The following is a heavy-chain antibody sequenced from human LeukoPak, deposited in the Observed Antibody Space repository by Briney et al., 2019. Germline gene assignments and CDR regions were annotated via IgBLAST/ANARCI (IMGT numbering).Heavy chain of an antibody. Sequence: PGRSLRLSCAASGFTFNSYGMHWVRQAPGKGLEWVALIWYDGGNKYYADSVKGRFAISRDNSQNTLYLQMNSLRAEDTAVYYCARVNTNYYVPVNYGMDAWGQGTTVTVSS. D-gene: IGHD3-16*01. CDR2: IWYDGGNK. CDR3: ARVNTNYYVPVNYGMDA. J-gene: IGHJ6*02. CDR1: GFTFNSYG. V-gene: IGHV3-33*01.